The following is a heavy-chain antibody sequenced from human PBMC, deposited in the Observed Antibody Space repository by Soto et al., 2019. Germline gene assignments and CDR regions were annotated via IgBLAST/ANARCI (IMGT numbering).Heavy chain of an antibody. D-gene: IGHD3-22*01. CDR1: GFTFSSYA. CDR2: ISSNGGST. V-gene: IGHV3-64D*08. CDR3: VLDSSGYYHTEYNWFDP. Sequence: GGSLRLSCSASGFTFSSYAMHWVRQAPGKGLEYVSAISSNGGSTYYADSVKGRFTISRDNSKNTLYLQMSSLRAEDTAVYYCVLDSSGYYHTEYNWFDPWGQGTLVTVSS. J-gene: IGHJ5*02.